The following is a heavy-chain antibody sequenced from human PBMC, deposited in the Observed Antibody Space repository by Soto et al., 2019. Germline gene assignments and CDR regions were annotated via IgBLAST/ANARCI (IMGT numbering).Heavy chain of an antibody. CDR3: ARWRYYSPDLDP. V-gene: IGHV5-51*01. J-gene: IGHJ5*02. D-gene: IGHD3-10*01. CDR2: IHPTDSTT. CDR1: GYNFANYW. Sequence: PGESLKISCXASGYNFANYWIGWVRQRPGEGPEWMGIIHPTDSTTLYSPSVQGHVTISADNSITTAYLQWFSLEASDTAMYYCARWRYYSPDLDPWGQGTQVTVS.